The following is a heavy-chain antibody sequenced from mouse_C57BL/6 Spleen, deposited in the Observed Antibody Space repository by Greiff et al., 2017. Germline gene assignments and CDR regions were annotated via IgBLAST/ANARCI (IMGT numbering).Heavy chain of an antibody. CDR2: IDPSDSET. CDR1: GYTFTSYW. V-gene: IGHV1-52*01. CDR3: ARGIITTVVGTPGY. D-gene: IGHD1-1*01. J-gene: IGHJ2*01. Sequence: QVHVKQPGAELVRPGSSVKLSCKASGYTFTSYWMHWVKQRPIQGLEWIGNIDPSDSETHYNQKFKDKATLTVDKSSSTAYMQLSSLTSEDSAVYYCARGIITTVVGTPGYWGQGTTLTVSS.